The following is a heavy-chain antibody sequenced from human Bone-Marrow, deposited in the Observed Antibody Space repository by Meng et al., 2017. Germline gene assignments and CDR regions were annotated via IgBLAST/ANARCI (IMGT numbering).Heavy chain of an antibody. CDR3: ARSMRDIVVVPAAIRPYYFDY. CDR1: GFTVSSNY. D-gene: IGHD2-2*02. Sequence: GESLKISCAASGFTVSSNYMSWVRQAPGKGLEWVSVIYSGGSTYYADSVKGRFTISRDNSKNTLYLQMNSLRAEDTAVYYCARSMRDIVVVPAAIRPYYFDYWGQGTRVTGSS. J-gene: IGHJ4*02. V-gene: IGHV3-66*02. CDR2: IYSGGST.